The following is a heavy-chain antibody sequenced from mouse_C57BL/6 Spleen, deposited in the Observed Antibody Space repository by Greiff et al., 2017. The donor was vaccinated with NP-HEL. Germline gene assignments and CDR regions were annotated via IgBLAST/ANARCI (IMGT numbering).Heavy chain of an antibody. CDR2: IYPEDGET. V-gene: IGHV14-2*01. D-gene: IGHD1-1*01. Sequence: EVQLQQSGAELVQPGASVKLSCTASGFNIKDYYMHWVKQRTEQGLEWIGRIYPEDGETKYAPKFQGQAIITADTTSNTAYLQLSSLTSKDTAVYYCARNYYGSSYFAYWGQGTLVTVSA. J-gene: IGHJ3*01. CDR1: GFNIKDYY. CDR3: ARNYYGSSYFAY.